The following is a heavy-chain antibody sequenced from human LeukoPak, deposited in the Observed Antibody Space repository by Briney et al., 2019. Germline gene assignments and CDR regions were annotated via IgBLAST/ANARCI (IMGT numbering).Heavy chain of an antibody. CDR3: AREGHCDYVLPFDY. D-gene: IGHD4-17*01. CDR2: ISAYNGNT. Sequence: ASVKASCKASGYTFTSYGISWVRQAPGQGLEWMGWISAYNGNTNYAQKLQGRVTMTTDTSTSTAYMELRSLRSDDTAVYYCAREGHCDYVLPFDYWGQGTLVTVSS. J-gene: IGHJ4*02. CDR1: GYTFTSYG. V-gene: IGHV1-18*01.